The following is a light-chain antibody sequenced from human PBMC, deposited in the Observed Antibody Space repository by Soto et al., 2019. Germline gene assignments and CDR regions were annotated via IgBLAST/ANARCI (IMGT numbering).Light chain of an antibody. Sequence: EVVLTQSPATLSLSPGERATLSCRASQSVFSYLAWYQQKPGQPHRLLLYDVSNRATGIPARFSGSGSGTDFTLTISSLEPEDFAVYYCQQRSIPLTFGGGTKVEIK. CDR3: QQRSIPLT. CDR1: QSVFSY. V-gene: IGKV3-11*01. CDR2: DVS. J-gene: IGKJ4*01.